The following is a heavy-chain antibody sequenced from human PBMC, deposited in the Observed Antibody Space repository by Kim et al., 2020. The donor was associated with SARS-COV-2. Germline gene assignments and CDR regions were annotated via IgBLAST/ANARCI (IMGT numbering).Heavy chain of an antibody. V-gene: IGHV1-3*01. Sequence: ASVKVSCKASGYTFRSYDIHWVRQAPGQRLEWMAWINVGNGDTKYSQKFQGRVTISRDTSATTAYIELSSLRSEDTAVYYCARGGGSNYASGYNWGQGTLVTVSS. J-gene: IGHJ4*02. D-gene: IGHD5-18*01. CDR1: GYTFRSYD. CDR2: INVGNGDT. CDR3: ARGGGSNYASGYN.